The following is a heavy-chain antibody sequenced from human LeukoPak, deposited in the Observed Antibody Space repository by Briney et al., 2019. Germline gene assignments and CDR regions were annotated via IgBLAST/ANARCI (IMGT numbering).Heavy chain of an antibody. D-gene: IGHD3-10*01. CDR3: ARAITMVRGVIITGFDY. CDR2: IYYSGST. CDR1: GGSISSSSYY. J-gene: IGHJ4*02. V-gene: IGHV4-39*01. Sequence: PSETLSLTCTVSGGSISSSSYYWGWIRQPPGKGLEWIGSIYYSGSTYYNPSLKRRATISVDTSKNQFSLKLSSVTAADTAVYYCARAITMVRGVIITGFDYWGQGTLVTVSS.